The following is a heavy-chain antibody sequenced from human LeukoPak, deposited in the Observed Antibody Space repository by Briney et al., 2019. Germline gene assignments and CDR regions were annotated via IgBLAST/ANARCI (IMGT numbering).Heavy chain of an antibody. D-gene: IGHD6-13*01. V-gene: IGHV3-9*01. CDR2: ISWNSGSI. Sequence: GGSLRLSCAASGFTFDDYAMHWVRQAPGKGLEWVSGISWNSGSIGYADSVKGRFTISRDNAKNSLYLQMNSLRAEDTALYYCAKLGSSSWYGAFDYWGQGTLVTVSS. J-gene: IGHJ4*02. CDR3: AKLGSSSWYGAFDY. CDR1: GFTFDDYA.